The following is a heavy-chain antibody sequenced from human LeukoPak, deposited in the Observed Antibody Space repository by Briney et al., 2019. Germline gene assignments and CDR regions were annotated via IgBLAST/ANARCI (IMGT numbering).Heavy chain of an antibody. CDR3: ATSSEGGYSYGSDIDY. J-gene: IGHJ4*02. V-gene: IGHV1-2*06. CDR1: GYTFTAYY. CDR2: INPNSGGK. D-gene: IGHD5-18*01. Sequence: GASVKLSCKASGYTFTAYYMYWVRQAPGQGLECMGRINPNSGGKNYAQKFQGRVTMTRDTSISTAYMELSRLRSDDTAVYYCATSSEGGYSYGSDIDYWGQGTLVTVSS.